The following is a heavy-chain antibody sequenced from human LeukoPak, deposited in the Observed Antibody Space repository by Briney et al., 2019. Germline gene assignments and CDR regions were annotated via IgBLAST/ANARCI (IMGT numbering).Heavy chain of an antibody. CDR3: ARNYDSSGPLICCFDY. D-gene: IGHD3-22*01. CDR2: ISSSSSYI. V-gene: IGHV3-11*06. Sequence: GGSLRLSCAASGFTFSDYYMSWIRQAPGKGLEWVSSISSSSSYIYYADSVKGRFTISRDNAKNSLYLQMNSLRAEDTAVYYCARNYDSSGPLICCFDYWGQGTLVTVSS. J-gene: IGHJ4*02. CDR1: GFTFSDYY.